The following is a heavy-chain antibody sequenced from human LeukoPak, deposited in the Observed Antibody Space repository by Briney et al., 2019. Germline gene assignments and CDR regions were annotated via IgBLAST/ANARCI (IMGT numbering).Heavy chain of an antibody. J-gene: IGHJ4*02. CDR1: ALTLSNYG. Sequence: GGSLRLSCAVAALTLSNYGMSWVRQAPGKGLEWVAGISGSGGRTNYADSVKGRFTVSRDNPKNTLYLQMNSLRAEDTAVYFCAKRGVVIRVILVGFHKEANYFDSWGQGALATVS. V-gene: IGHV3-23*01. CDR2: ISGSGGRT. D-gene: IGHD3-22*01. CDR3: AKRGVVIRVILVGFHKEANYFDS.